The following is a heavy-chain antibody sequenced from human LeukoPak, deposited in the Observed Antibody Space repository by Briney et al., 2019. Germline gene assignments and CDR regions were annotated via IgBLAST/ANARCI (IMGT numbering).Heavy chain of an antibody. CDR3: ASGSSSWYGPGGDAFDI. Sequence: GGSLRFSCVASRFTFDDYGMSWVRQAPGKGLEWVSVIYSGGSTYYADSVKGRFTISRDNSKNTLYLQMNSLRAEDTAVYYCASGSSSWYGPGGDAFDIWGQGTMVTVSS. CDR1: RFTFDDYG. CDR2: IYSGGST. D-gene: IGHD6-13*01. J-gene: IGHJ3*02. V-gene: IGHV3-53*01.